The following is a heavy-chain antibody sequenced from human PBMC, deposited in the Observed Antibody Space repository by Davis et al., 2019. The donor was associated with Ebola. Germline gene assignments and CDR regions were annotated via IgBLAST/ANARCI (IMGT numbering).Heavy chain of an antibody. J-gene: IGHJ4*02. V-gene: IGHV1-18*01. D-gene: IGHD3-22*01. CDR1: GYTFTSYG. Sequence: ASVKVSCKASGYTFTSYGISWVRQAPGQGLEWMGWISAYNGNTNYAQKLQGRVTMTTDTSTSTAYMELSSLRSEDTAVYYCASSMIVVPPHYWGQGTLVTVSS. CDR2: ISAYNGNT. CDR3: ASSMIVVPPHY.